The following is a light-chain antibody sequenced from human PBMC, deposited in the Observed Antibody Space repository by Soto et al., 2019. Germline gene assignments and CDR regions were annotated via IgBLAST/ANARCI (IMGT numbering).Light chain of an antibody. CDR2: KAS. V-gene: IGKV1-5*03. CDR1: QSISSW. J-gene: IGKJ2*01. Sequence: DIQLTQSPSTLSPSVGDRVTITCRASQSISSWLAWYQQKPGQAPKLLIYKASSLQSGVPSRFSGSGSGTEFTLTISRLQPDDVATYYCQQYNSYPHTFGQGTKLEIK. CDR3: QQYNSYPHT.